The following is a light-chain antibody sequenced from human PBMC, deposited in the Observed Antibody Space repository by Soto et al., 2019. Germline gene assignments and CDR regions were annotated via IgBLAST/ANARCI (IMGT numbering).Light chain of an antibody. CDR2: KRS. CDR1: QSVTGW. Sequence: DIQMTQSPSTLSASVGDRVTITCRASQSVTGWLAWYQQKPGKAPNLLIYKRSTLKSGVPSRFSGSGSGTEFTLTISSLQPDDFALYYGQQSGTFGQGTKLEI. V-gene: IGKV1-5*03. CDR3: QQSGT. J-gene: IGKJ2*01.